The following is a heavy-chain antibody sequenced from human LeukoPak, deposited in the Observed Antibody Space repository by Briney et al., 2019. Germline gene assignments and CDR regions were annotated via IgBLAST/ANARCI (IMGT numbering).Heavy chain of an antibody. J-gene: IGHJ4*02. V-gene: IGHV3-23*01. CDR1: GFTFSSYA. D-gene: IGHD6-13*01. CDR3: AKATTISAAGSHFVY. Sequence: QTGGSLRLSCAASGFTFSSYAMSWVRQAPGGGLEWVAAISGNGGTTYYADSVKGRFTISRDNSKNTLYLQMNSLRAEDTAVFYCAKATTISAAGSHFVYWGQGALVTVSS. CDR2: ISGNGGTT.